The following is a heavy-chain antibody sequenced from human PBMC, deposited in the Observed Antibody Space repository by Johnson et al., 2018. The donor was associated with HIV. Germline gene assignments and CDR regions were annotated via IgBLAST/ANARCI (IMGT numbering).Heavy chain of an antibody. CDR1: GFSLSTYN. D-gene: IGHD6-13*01. J-gene: IGHJ3*02. Sequence: QVQLVESGGGVVQPGRSLGLPCAASGFSLSTYNMHWVRHAPGRGLEWVAFISYSGSDTYYVDSVKGRFTVSRDNSENTLFLQMNSLRADDTAVYYCAKVAVATAAGGVGLNIWGPGTMVTVSS. CDR3: AKVAVATAAGGVGLNI. CDR2: ISYSGSDT. V-gene: IGHV3-33*05.